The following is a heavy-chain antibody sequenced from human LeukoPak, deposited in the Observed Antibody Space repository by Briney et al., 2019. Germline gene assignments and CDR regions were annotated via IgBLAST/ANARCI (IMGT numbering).Heavy chain of an antibody. D-gene: IGHD4-17*01. Sequence: TGGSLRLSCAASGITFNKYGMSWVRQAPGKGLEWVATVLGSGVPTYCAGSVQGRFTISRDNSKNTLYLQMSSLRAEDTAKYYCAKDPNGDYIGTFDIWGQGTMVIVS. CDR1: GITFNKYG. CDR3: AKDPNGDYIGTFDI. V-gene: IGHV3-23*01. CDR2: VLGSGVPT. J-gene: IGHJ3*02.